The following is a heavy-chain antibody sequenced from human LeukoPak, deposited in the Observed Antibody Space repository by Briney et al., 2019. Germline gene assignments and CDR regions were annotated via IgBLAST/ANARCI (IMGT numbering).Heavy chain of an antibody. Sequence: ASVKVSCKASGYTFTGYYMHWVRQAPGQGLEWMGWINPNSGGTNYAQKFQGRVTMTRDTSISTAYMELSRLRSDDTAVYYCARGSSGYYRYYFDYSGQGTLVTVSS. CDR1: GYTFTGYY. CDR3: ARGSSGYYRYYFDY. D-gene: IGHD3-22*01. CDR2: INPNSGGT. V-gene: IGHV1-2*02. J-gene: IGHJ4*02.